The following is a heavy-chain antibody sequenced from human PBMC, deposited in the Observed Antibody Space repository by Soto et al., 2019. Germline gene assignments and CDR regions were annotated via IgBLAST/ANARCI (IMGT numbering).Heavy chain of an antibody. D-gene: IGHD2-15*01. V-gene: IGHV1-18*04. Sequence: QVQLVQSGAEVKKPGASVRVSCKASGYTFTNYGISWVRQAPGQGLEGMGWVGPYNGNTDHAQNFQGRVTMTTDTSTNTTYMELGSLRSDDTALYYCARCYCSLGRCYTCWHFDLWGRGTLVTVSS. CDR3: ARCYCSLGRCYTCWHFDL. CDR2: VGPYNGNT. CDR1: GYTFTNYG. J-gene: IGHJ2*01.